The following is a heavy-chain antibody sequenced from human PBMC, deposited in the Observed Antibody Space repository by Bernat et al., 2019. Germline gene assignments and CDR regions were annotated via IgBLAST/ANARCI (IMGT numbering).Heavy chain of an antibody. V-gene: IGHV3-72*01. Sequence: EVQLVESGGGLVQPGGSLRLSCAASGFTFSDHYMDWARQAPGKGLEWVGRMRNKPNRYTTEYAASVKGRFTISRDDSTNTLYLQMNSLKTEDTAVYYCARSFGGVIADAFDIWGQGTMVTVSS. D-gene: IGHD3-16*02. CDR1: GFTFSDHY. CDR3: ARSFGGVIADAFDI. J-gene: IGHJ3*02. CDR2: MRNKPNRYTT.